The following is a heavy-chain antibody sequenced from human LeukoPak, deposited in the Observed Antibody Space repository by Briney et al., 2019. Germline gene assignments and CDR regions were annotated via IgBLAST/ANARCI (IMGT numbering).Heavy chain of an antibody. D-gene: IGHD3-10*01. CDR1: GGSFSGYY. V-gene: IGHV4-34*01. CDR2: INHSGST. J-gene: IGHJ5*02. Sequence: SETLSLTCAVCGGSFSGYYWSWIRQPPGKGLEWIGEINHSGSTNYNPSLKSRVTISVDTSKNQFSLKLSSVTAADTAVYYCAVITMVRGVTRKNWFDPWGQGTLVTVSS. CDR3: AVITMVRGVTRKNWFDP.